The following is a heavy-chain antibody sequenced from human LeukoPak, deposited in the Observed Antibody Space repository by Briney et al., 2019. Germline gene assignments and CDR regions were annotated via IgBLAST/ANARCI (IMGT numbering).Heavy chain of an antibody. CDR1: GGSFSGYY. CDR3: ARTSWDIVYMDV. J-gene: IGHJ6*03. V-gene: IGHV4-34*01. Sequence: SETLSLTCAVYGGSFSGYYWSWIRQPPGKGLEWIGSIYHSGSTYYNPSLKSRVTISVDTSKNQFSLKLSSVTAADTAVYYCARTSWDIVYMDVWGKGTTVTVSS. CDR2: IYHSGST. D-gene: IGHD2-15*01.